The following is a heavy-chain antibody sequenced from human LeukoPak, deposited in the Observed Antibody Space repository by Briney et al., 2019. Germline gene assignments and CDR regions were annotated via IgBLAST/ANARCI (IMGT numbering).Heavy chain of an antibody. J-gene: IGHJ4*02. CDR2: INPNSGGT. CDR3: ARTGITFGGVIVIQGGSDY. V-gene: IGHV1-2*06. Sequence: SVKVSCKASGYTFTGYYMHWVRQAPGQGLEWMGRINPNSGGTNYAQKFQGRVTMTRDTSISTAYMELSRLRSDDTAVYYCARTGITFGGVIVIQGGSDYWGQGTLVTVSS. CDR1: GYTFTGYY. D-gene: IGHD3-16*02.